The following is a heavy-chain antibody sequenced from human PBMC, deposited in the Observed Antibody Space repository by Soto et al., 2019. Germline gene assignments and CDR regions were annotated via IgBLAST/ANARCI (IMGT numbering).Heavy chain of an antibody. CDR3: ARLPYSSGSTVWLDP. J-gene: IGHJ5*02. Sequence: HSDSLSLTCAVSGGCVKSGWYSWSWLQQPPGKGLEWIGYIYHSGSTYYNPSLKSRVTISVDRSKNQFSLKLSSVTAADTAVYYCARLPYSSGSTVWLDPWGQGALVTVSS. D-gene: IGHD6-19*01. CDR2: IYHSGST. CDR1: GGCVKSGWYS. V-gene: IGHV4-30-2*01.